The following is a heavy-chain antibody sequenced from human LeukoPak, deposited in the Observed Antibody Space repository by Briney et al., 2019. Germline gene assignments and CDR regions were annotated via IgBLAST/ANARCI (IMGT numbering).Heavy chain of an antibody. J-gene: IGHJ6*02. Sequence: PGGSLRLSCAASGFTFGSYGMHWVRQAPGKGLEWVAVISYDGSNKYYADSVKGRFTISRDNSKNTLYLQMNSLRVEDTAVYYCAKDNIAVAGTDYYYYGMDVWGQGTTVTVSS. D-gene: IGHD6-19*01. CDR1: GFTFGSYG. CDR2: ISYDGSNK. CDR3: AKDNIAVAGTDYYYYGMDV. V-gene: IGHV3-30*18.